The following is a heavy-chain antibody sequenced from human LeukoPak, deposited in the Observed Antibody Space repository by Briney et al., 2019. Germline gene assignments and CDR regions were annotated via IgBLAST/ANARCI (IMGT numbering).Heavy chain of an antibody. D-gene: IGHD3-3*01. J-gene: IGHJ4*02. CDR2: ISSSGSTI. Sequence: PGGSLRLSCAASGFTFSDYYMSWIRQAPGKGLEGVSYISSSGSTIYYADSVKGRFTISRDNAKNSLYLQMNSLRAEDTAVYYCARDPFWSGYYSNLHFDYWGQGTLVTVSS. CDR3: ARDPFWSGYYSNLHFDY. V-gene: IGHV3-11*04. CDR1: GFTFSDYY.